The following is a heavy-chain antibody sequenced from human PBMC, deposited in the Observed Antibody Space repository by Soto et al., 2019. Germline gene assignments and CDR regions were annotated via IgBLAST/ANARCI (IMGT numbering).Heavy chain of an antibody. V-gene: IGHV4-30-2*01. CDR3: DSRKYDVVAVSVSFDP. CDR2: IDPSGNT. D-gene: IGHD2-21*01. Sequence: WIRPPPGQGLDWIGYIDPSGNTYYNPSLNGRGTISLYHSRNQFSLSLNSVTSASKTVYLCDSRKYDVVAVSVSFDPWGQGIMVTVSS. J-gene: IGHJ5*02.